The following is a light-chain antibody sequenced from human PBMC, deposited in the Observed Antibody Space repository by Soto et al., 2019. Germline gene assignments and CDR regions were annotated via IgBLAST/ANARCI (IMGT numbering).Light chain of an antibody. CDR3: QQYGNSWT. V-gene: IGKV3-20*01. CDR2: GAS. J-gene: IGKJ1*01. Sequence: ELVLTQSPGTLSLSPGEEATLSCRASQRISRNYLAWYQQKPGQAPRLLIYGASSRVTGIPHRFSGSGSGTDFSLTISRLEPEDFAGFYCQQYGNSWTFGQGTKVEIK. CDR1: QRISRNY.